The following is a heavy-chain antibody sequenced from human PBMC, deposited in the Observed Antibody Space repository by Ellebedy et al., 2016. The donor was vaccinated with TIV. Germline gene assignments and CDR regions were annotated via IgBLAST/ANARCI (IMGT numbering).Heavy chain of an antibody. CDR1: GFTFSSYV. Sequence: GESLKISXAASGFTFSSYVMTWVRQAPGKGLEWVSSLTGSGGGTYYADSVKGRFTISRDNSKNTLYLQVNSLRAEDTAVYYCARDAKRGGIDFWGQGTLVTVSP. D-gene: IGHD3-10*01. J-gene: IGHJ4*02. CDR2: LTGSGGGT. CDR3: ARDAKRGGIDF. V-gene: IGHV3-23*01.